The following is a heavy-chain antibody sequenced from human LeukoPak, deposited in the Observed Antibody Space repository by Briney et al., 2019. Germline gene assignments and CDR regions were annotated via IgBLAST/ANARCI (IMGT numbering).Heavy chain of an antibody. Sequence: ASVKVSCKASGYTFTSYGISWVRQAPGQGLEWMGWISAYNGNTNYAQKLQGRVTMTTDTSTSTAYMELRSLRSDDTAVYYCARAGSGNSYGPLWYWGQGTLVTVSS. V-gene: IGHV1-18*01. CDR2: ISAYNGNT. CDR1: GYTFTSYG. J-gene: IGHJ4*02. D-gene: IGHD5-18*01. CDR3: ARAGSGNSYGPLWY.